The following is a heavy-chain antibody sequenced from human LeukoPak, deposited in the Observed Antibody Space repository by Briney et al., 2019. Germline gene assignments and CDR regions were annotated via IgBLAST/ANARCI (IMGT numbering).Heavy chain of an antibody. CDR3: ARGPPYSTSPAFIGRWFDP. D-gene: IGHD6-6*01. V-gene: IGHV3-53*01. J-gene: IGHJ5*02. CDR2: IYSGGST. CDR1: GFTVSSNY. Sequence: PGGSLRLSCAASGFTVSSNYMSWVRQAPGKGLEWVSVIYSGGSTYYANSVKGRFTISRDNSKNTLYLQMDTLRAEDTAVYYCARGPPYSTSPAFIGRWFDPWGQGTLVTVSS.